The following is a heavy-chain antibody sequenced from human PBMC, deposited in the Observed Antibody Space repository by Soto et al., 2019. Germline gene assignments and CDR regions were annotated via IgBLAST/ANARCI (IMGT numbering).Heavy chain of an antibody. Sequence: GGSLRLSCAASGFTFSSYAMSWVRQAPGNGLEWVSGISGSGGSTYYADSVQGRFTVSRDNSKNTLYLQMNSLRAEDTAVYYCASRSATVLSLTYWGPGTQVTVSS. CDR1: GFTFSSYA. J-gene: IGHJ4*02. V-gene: IGHV3-23*01. D-gene: IGHD2-8*01. CDR2: ISGSGGST. CDR3: ASRSATVLSLTY.